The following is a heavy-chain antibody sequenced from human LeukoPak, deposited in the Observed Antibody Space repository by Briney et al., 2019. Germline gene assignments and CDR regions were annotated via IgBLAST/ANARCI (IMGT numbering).Heavy chain of an antibody. Sequence: GGSLRLSCAASGFTLISYAMSWVRQAPGKGLEWVSSISTSGVSTNYADSVKGRFTISRDNSKNTVYLQMTSLRAEDTAVYYCAKVIKGSERLTMVRGVIMKTAGLYYMDVWGKGTTVTVSS. CDR3: AKVIKGSERLTMVRGVIMKTAGLYYMDV. CDR1: GFTLISYA. CDR2: ISTSGVST. V-gene: IGHV3-23*01. J-gene: IGHJ6*03. D-gene: IGHD3-10*01.